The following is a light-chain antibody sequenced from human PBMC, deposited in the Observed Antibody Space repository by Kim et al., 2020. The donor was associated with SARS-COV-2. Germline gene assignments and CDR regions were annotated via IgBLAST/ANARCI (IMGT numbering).Light chain of an antibody. V-gene: IGLV2-14*03. Sequence: GQSITISCTGTSSDIGDYDCVSWYQQHPGKAPKLIIYDVTNRPSGVSSRFSASKSGNTASLTISGLQAEDEADYYCSSHTISTTVIFGGGTQLTVL. CDR2: DVT. J-gene: IGLJ2*01. CDR3: SSHTISTTVI. CDR1: SSDIGDYDC.